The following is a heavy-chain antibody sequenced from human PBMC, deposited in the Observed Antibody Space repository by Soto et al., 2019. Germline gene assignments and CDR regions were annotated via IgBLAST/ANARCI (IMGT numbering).Heavy chain of an antibody. CDR1: GLIFSDYH. CDR2: IRRKANSYTT. J-gene: IGHJ6*01. Sequence: EVQLVESGGGLVQPGGSLRLSCAASGLIFSDYHMDWVRQAPGKGLEWVGRIRRKANSYTTEYAASVKGRFTISRDDSKHSLYLQMNSLKTEDTAVYYCAMSGGRSGGSNEMGVWGQGTTVTVSS. CDR3: AMSGGRSGGSNEMGV. D-gene: IGHD3-10*01. V-gene: IGHV3-72*01.